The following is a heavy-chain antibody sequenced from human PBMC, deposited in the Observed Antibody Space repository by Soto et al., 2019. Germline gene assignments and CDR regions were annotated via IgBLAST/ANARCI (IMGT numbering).Heavy chain of an antibody. CDR2: ISGSGGST. J-gene: IGHJ4*02. D-gene: IGHD6-13*01. V-gene: IGHV3-23*01. CDR3: AHDLYSRSWYGTFEY. CDR1: GFTFSSYA. Sequence: EVQLLESGGGLVQPGGSLRLSCAASGFTFSSYAMSWVRQAPGKGLEWVSAISGSGGSTYYADSVKGRFTISRDNSKNTLYLQTNHLRAEDTAVYYCAHDLYSRSWYGTFEYWGQGTLGNVSS.